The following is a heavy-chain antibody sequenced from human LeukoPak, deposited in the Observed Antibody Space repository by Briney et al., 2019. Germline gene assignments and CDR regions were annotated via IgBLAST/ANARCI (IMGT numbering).Heavy chain of an antibody. CDR1: GFTFSSYA. J-gene: IGHJ4*02. D-gene: IGHD3-22*01. V-gene: IGHV3-23*01. CDR2: IGGGGGST. CDR3: AKSSYYDSSGYYREYYFDY. Sequence: PGGSLRLSCAASGFTFSSYAMSWVRQAPGKGLEWVSAIGGGGGSTHYADSVKGRFTISRDNSKNTLYLQMSSLRAGDTAVYYCAKSSYYDSSGYYREYYFDYWGQGTLVTVSS.